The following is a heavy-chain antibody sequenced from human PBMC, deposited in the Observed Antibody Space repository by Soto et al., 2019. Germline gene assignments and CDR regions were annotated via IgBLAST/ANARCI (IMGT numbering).Heavy chain of an antibody. CDR2: IKHDTSEA. CDR3: ARDGLLFSGPYRPSRFDY. CDR1: GFKFSDYW. V-gene: IGHV3-7*03. Sequence: LRLSCAASGFKFSDYWMSWVRQAPGKGLEWVGNIKHDTSEAHYADSVKGRFTITRDNIKNFLFLQMNGLRSDDTASYYCARDGLLFSGPYRPSRFDYWGLGTLVTVS. D-gene: IGHD3-16*02. J-gene: IGHJ4*02.